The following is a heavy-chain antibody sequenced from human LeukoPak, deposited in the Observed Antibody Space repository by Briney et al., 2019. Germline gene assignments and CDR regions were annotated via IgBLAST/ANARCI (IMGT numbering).Heavy chain of an antibody. V-gene: IGHV1-2*02. CDR1: GYTFTSYG. Sequence: ASVKVSCKASGYTFTSYGISWVRQAPGQGLEWMGWINPNSGGTNYAQKFQGRVTMTRDTSISTAYMELSRLRSDDTAVYYCARIITMVRGADYYYYGMDVWGQGTTVTVSS. CDR3: ARIITMVRGADYYYYGMDV. J-gene: IGHJ6*02. CDR2: INPNSGGT. D-gene: IGHD3-10*01.